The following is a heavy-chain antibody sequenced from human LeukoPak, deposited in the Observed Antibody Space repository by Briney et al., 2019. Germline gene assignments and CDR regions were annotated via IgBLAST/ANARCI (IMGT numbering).Heavy chain of an antibody. V-gene: IGHV1-69*13. J-gene: IGHJ6*02. Sequence: SVKVSCKASGGTFTSYAISWVRQAPGQGLEWMGGIIPIFGTANYAQKFQGRVTMTADESTSTAYMELSSLRSEDTAVYYCAREWELPSLGYYYYGMDVWGQGTTVTVSS. CDR3: AREWELPSLGYYYYGMDV. CDR1: GGTFTSYA. CDR2: IIPIFGTA. D-gene: IGHD1-26*01.